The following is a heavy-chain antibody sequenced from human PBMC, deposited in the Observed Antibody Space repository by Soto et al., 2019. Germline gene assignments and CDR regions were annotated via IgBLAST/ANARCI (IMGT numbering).Heavy chain of an antibody. CDR2: IIPILGIA. V-gene: IGHV1-69*04. J-gene: IGHJ6*02. Sequence: SVKVSCKASGGTFSSYTISWVRQAPGQGLEWMGRIIPILGIANYAQKFQGRVTITADKSTSTAYMELSSLRSEDTAVYYCAKDLAAGPPSSYYGMDVWGQGTTVTVSS. D-gene: IGHD6-13*01. CDR1: GGTFSSYT. CDR3: AKDLAAGPPSSYYGMDV.